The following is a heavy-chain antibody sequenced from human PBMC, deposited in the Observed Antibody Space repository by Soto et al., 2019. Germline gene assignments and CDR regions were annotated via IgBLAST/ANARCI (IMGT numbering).Heavy chain of an antibody. D-gene: IGHD5-18*01. CDR1: GFTVSSNY. CDR2: IYSGGSA. J-gene: IGHJ4*02. CDR3: ARHGYSYGGAYFHY. V-gene: IGHV3-66*04. Sequence: EVQLVESGGGLVQPGGSLRLSCAASGFTVSSNYMSWVRQAPGKGLEWVSVIYSGGSAYYADSVKGRFTISRDNSKNTLYLQMNSLRSEDTAVYYCARHGYSYGGAYFHYLCQGTLVTVSS.